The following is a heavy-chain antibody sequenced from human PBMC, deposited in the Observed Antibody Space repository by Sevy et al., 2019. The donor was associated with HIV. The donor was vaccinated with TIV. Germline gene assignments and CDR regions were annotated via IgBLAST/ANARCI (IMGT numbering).Heavy chain of an antibody. J-gene: IGHJ6*02. V-gene: IGHV3-7*03. D-gene: IGHD2-8*02. Sequence: GGSLRLSCAASGFTFSRHWMTWVRQAPGKGLEWVANIKKDGSEKNFVESVKGRFTISRDNAQNSMYLQMNSLRAEDTAIYYCAKRRVQSGLSGGGANYGMDVCGRGTTVTVSS. CDR1: GFTFSRHW. CDR3: AKRRVQSGLSGGGANYGMDV. CDR2: IKKDGSEK.